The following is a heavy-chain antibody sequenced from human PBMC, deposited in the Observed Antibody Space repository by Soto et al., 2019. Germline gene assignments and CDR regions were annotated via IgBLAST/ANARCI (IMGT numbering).Heavy chain of an antibody. CDR1: GFTFSSYA. CDR3: ARARRGAPYYYTMDV. J-gene: IGHJ6*02. Sequence: LRLSCTVSGFTFSSYAMTWVRQAPGKGLEWVSDISGSGGITYYADSVKGRFTISRDNSKNTLYLQVNSLRAEDTAVYYCARARRGAPYYYTMDVWGQGTTVTVSS. V-gene: IGHV3-23*01. D-gene: IGHD3-10*01. CDR2: ISGSGGIT.